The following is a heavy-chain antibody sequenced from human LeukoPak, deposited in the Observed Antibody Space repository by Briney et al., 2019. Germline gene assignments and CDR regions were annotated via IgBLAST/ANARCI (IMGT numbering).Heavy chain of an antibody. V-gene: IGHV1-46*01. CDR3: ARDRPLSSSWAEPDY. D-gene: IGHD6-13*01. J-gene: IGHJ4*02. CDR2: INPSGGST. CDR1: GYTFTSYY. Sequence: ASVNVSCKASGYTFTSYYMHWVRQAPGQGLEGMGIINPSGGSTSYAQKFQGRVTMTRDMSTSTVYMELSSLRSEDTAVYYCARDRPLSSSWAEPDYWGQGTLVTVSS.